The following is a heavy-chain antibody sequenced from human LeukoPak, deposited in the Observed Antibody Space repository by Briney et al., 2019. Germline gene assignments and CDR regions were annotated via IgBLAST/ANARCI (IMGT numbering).Heavy chain of an antibody. CDR1: GYSFTGYY. V-gene: IGHV1-2*02. J-gene: IGHJ5*02. D-gene: IGHD2-2*02. CDR3: ARGDIVVLPAGIPHNWLDP. CDR2: INPNSGGT. Sequence: GASVRVSCKASGYSFTGYYIHWVRQAPGQGLEWMGWINPNSGGTNYAQKFQGRVTMTRDTSISTAYMELSRLRSDDTAVYYCARGDIVVLPAGIPHNWLDPWGQGTLVTVSS.